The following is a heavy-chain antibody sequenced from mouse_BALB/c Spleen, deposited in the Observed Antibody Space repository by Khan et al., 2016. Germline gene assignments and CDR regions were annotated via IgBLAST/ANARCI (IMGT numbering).Heavy chain of an antibody. CDR1: GYTFTDYW. D-gene: IGHD1-1*01. J-gene: IGHJ3*01. CDR3: ARWSDYYGSSYGWFAY. V-gene: IGHV1-7*01. CDR2: INPNTGYT. Sequence: QVQLQQSGAELAKPGASVKMSCKASGYTFTDYWMHWVKQRPGQGLEWIGYINPNTGYTEYNQKFKDKATLTADKSSSTAYMQLSSLTSEDSAVYSCARWSDYYGSSYGWFAYWGQGTLVTVSA.